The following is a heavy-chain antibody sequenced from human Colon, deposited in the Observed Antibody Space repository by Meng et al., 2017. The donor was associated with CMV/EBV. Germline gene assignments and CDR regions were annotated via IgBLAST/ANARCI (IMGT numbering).Heavy chain of an antibody. V-gene: IGHV3-53*01. CDR2: LYGDGSTLGAYT. Sequence: GESLKISCAASGLTVNNNYMNWVRQTPGKGLEWVSVLYGDGSTLGAYTDYADSVRGRFTISRDNSKNTLYLQMNSLRAEDTAVYYCASHTHYAGNPPGTHNCWGQGTLVTVSS. CDR3: ASHTHYAGNPPGTHNC. D-gene: IGHD1-14*01. J-gene: IGHJ4*02. CDR1: GLTVNNNY.